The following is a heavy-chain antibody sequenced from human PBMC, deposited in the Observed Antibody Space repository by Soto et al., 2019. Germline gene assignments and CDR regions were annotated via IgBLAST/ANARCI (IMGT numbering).Heavy chain of an antibody. CDR1: GFAFDDYV. J-gene: IGHJ5*02. CDR3: AKGGSAALIAPSGRDNWFDP. CDR2: ITWNGGTI. D-gene: IGHD6-13*01. V-gene: IGHV3-9*01. Sequence: GGSRRLSCADSGFAFDDYVIHWVRQPPGRGLESVSGITWNGGTIRYVDSVKGRFTISRDNAENSLYLQMNSLRPEDTAVYYCAKGGSAALIAPSGRDNWFDPWGQGTQVTVSS.